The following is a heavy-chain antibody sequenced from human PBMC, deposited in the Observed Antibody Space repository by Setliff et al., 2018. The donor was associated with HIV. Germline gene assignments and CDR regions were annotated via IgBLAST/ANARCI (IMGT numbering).Heavy chain of an antibody. CDR3: AVPQARYCSGTNCYDLDF. J-gene: IGHJ4*02. D-gene: IGHD2-2*01. CDR2: INPNDGGA. CDR1: GYTFTGYY. Sequence: ASVKVSCKASGYTFTGYYVHWVRQAPGQGLEWMGWINPNDGGANYAPRFQGRVTMTSNTSITAASMELSSLRSDDTAVYYCAVPQARYCSGTNCYDLDFWGQGTLVTVSS. V-gene: IGHV1-2*02.